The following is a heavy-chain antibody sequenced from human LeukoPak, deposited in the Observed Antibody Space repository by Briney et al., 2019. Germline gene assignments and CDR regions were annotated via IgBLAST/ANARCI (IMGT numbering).Heavy chain of an antibody. J-gene: IGHJ4*02. D-gene: IGHD2-21*02. CDR3: ATQHIVVVTAGVNDY. V-gene: IGHV7-4-1*02. Sequence: GASVKVSCKASGYTFTSYAMNWVRQAPGQGLEWMGWINTNTGNPTYAQGFTGRFVFSLGTSVSTAYLQISSLKAEDTAVYYCATQHIVVVTAGVNDYWGQGTLVTVSS. CDR1: GYTFTSYA. CDR2: INTNTGNP.